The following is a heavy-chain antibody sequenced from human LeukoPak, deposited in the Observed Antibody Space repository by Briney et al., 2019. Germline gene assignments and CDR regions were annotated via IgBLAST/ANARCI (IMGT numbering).Heavy chain of an antibody. CDR2: ISYDGSNK. J-gene: IGHJ4*02. D-gene: IGHD3-10*01. V-gene: IGHV3-30-3*01. CDR3: ASSYYYGSGPTDY. CDR1: GFTFSSYA. Sequence: GGSLRLSCAASGFTFSSYAMHWVRQAPGKGLEWVAVISYDGSNKYYADSVKGRFTISRDDSKNTLYLQMNSLRAEDTAVYYCASSYYYGSGPTDYWGQGTLVTVSS.